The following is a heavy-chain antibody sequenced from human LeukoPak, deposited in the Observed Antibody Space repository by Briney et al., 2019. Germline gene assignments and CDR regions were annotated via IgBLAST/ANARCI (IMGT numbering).Heavy chain of an antibody. CDR1: GYSISNY. CDR2: IYHSGST. Sequence: NSSETLSLTCTVSGYSISNYWGWIRQPPGKGLEWIGSIYHSGSTYYNPSLKSRVTISVDTSKNQFSLKLSSVTAADTAIYYCARDFSSSSTVYYYYMDVWGKGTTVTVSS. V-gene: IGHV4-38-2*02. CDR3: ARDFSSSSTVYYYYMDV. J-gene: IGHJ6*03. D-gene: IGHD6-6*01.